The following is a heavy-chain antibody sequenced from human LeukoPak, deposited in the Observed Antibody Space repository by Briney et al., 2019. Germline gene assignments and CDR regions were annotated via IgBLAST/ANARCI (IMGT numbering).Heavy chain of an antibody. Sequence: GSLRLSCVGAGFTFSSYGLKWVRQAPGKGLEWVAFIRYDGSNKYYADSVKGRFTISRDNSKNTLYLQMNSLRAEDTAVYYCEVINIQYGYWGQGTLVTVSS. CDR3: EVINIQYGY. D-gene: IGHD3-16*02. CDR2: IRYDGSNK. J-gene: IGHJ4*02. CDR1: GFTFSSYG. V-gene: IGHV3-30*02.